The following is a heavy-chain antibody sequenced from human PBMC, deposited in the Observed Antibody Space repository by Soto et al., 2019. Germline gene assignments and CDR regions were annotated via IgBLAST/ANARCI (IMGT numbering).Heavy chain of an antibody. D-gene: IGHD3-22*01. V-gene: IGHV1-46*01. CDR1: GYTFTRYY. CDR3: ARDLTREGDYYDRSGYYLDY. J-gene: IGHJ4*02. CDR2: INPSDDAT. Sequence: ASVKVSCKASGYTFTRYYIHWVRQAPGQGLEWMGIINPSDDATSYAEKFQGRLTMTKDTSTSTVYMEMSSLRSEDTAVYYCARDLTREGDYYDRSGYYLDYWGQGTMVTV.